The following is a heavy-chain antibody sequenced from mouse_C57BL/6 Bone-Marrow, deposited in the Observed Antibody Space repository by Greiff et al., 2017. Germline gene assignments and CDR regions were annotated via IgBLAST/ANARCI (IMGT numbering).Heavy chain of an antibody. CDR1: GFSLTSHG. V-gene: IGHV2-2*01. D-gene: IGHD1-2*01. J-gene: IGHJ1*03. CDR3: DYDGGWDFDV. Sequence: QVQLQQSGPGLVQPSQSLSITCTVPGFSLTSHGVHWVRQSPGKGLEWLGVIWSGGSTDYNAAFISRLSLSKDNSKSQVFFKRNSLQADDTAIYYYDYDGGWDFDVWGTGTTVTVSS. CDR2: IWSGGST.